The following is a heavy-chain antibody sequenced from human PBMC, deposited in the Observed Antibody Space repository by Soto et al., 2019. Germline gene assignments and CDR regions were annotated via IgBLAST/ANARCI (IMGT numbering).Heavy chain of an antibody. V-gene: IGHV1-69*02. J-gene: IGHJ3*02. CDR2: IIPILGIA. Sequence: GASVKVSCKASGGTFSSYTISWVRQAPGQGLGWMGRIIPILGIANYAQKFQGRVTITADKSTSTAYMELSSLRSEDTAVYYFAGERKMTTVTTIWIYDAFDIWGQGTMVTVSS. CDR3: AGERKMTTVTTIWIYDAFDI. CDR1: GGTFSSYT. D-gene: IGHD4-4*01.